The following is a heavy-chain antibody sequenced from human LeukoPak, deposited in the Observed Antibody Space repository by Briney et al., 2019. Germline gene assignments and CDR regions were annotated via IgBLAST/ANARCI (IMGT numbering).Heavy chain of an antibody. J-gene: IGHJ4*02. CDR3: ARHADERVSDYYLADDNHFFDF. Sequence: PSETLSLTCTVSGDSISSSRHSWGWIRQPPGKGLEWIGSIYYRGSTHYSPSLMSRVTISVDTSKSQFSLKLISVTAADTAVYYCARHADERVSDYYLADDNHFFDFWGQGTLVTVSS. CDR2: IYYRGST. V-gene: IGHV4-39*01. CDR1: GDSISSSRHS. D-gene: IGHD3-22*01.